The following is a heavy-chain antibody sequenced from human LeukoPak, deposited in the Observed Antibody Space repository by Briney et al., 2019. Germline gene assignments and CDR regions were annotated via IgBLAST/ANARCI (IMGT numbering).Heavy chain of an antibody. CDR1: GGSISSSSYY. CDR2: IYYSGST. CDR3: ARFRAAAGKNWFDP. Sequence: SETLSLTCTVSGGSISSSSYYWGWIRQPPGKGLEWIGSIYYSGSTYYNPSLKSRVTISVDTSKNQFFLKLSSVTAADTAVYYCARFRAAAGKNWFDPWGQGTLVTVSS. D-gene: IGHD6-13*01. V-gene: IGHV4-39*01. J-gene: IGHJ5*02.